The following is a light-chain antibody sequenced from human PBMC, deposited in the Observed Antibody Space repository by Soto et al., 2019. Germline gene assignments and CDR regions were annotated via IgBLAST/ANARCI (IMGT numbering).Light chain of an antibody. CDR3: QQYGSSPLT. CDR2: GAS. V-gene: IGKV3-20*01. CDR1: QSVSSSS. J-gene: IGKJ1*01. Sequence: EIVLTQSPGTLSLSPGERAPLSCRASQSVSSSSLAWYQQKPGQAPRLLIYGASSRATGIPDRFSSSGSGTDFTLTISRLEPEDFAVYYCQQYGSSPLTFGQGTKVDIK.